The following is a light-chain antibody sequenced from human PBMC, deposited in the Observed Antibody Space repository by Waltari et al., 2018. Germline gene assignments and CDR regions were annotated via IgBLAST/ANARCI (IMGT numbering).Light chain of an antibody. CDR1: ALPKRY. Sequence: SYELTQPPSVSVSPGQTARITCSGAALPKRYAYWYQQKPGQAPVLLLFNDNRRPSAIPGRFAGSSSGKTVTLTISGVQAEDEADYYCQSTDSSVSYPVVFGGGTKLTVL. V-gene: IGLV3-25*03. CDR3: QSTDSSVSYPVV. CDR2: NDN. J-gene: IGLJ2*01.